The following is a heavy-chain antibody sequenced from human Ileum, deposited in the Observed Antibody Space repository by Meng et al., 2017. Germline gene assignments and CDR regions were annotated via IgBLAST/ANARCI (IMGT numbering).Heavy chain of an antibody. V-gene: IGHV4-4*07. CDR1: GGSISSYD. Sequence: SETLSLTCTVSGGSISSYDWNWIRQPAGEGLEWIGRIFPTGNTNYNPSLGSRVTISTDTSKNQFSLKLNSVTAADTAVYFCASSARGSRLRLQTWGQGMLVTVSS. CDR2: IFPTGNT. J-gene: IGHJ4*02. D-gene: IGHD3-10*01. CDR3: ASSARGSRLRLQT.